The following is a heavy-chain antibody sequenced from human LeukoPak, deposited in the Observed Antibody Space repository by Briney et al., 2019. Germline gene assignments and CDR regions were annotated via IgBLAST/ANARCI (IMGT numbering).Heavy chain of an antibody. CDR3: ARGRLAVAGALDAFDN. V-gene: IGHV1-2*04. J-gene: IGHJ3*02. CDR2: INPNSGGT. D-gene: IGHD6-19*01. Sequence: GASVRVSCRAWGYTFTGYYMHWVRQARGQGLEGRGCINPNSGGTKYAQKFQGWVTMTRDTSISTAYMELSRLRSDDTAVYYCARGRLAVAGALDAFDNWGQGTMVTVSS. CDR1: GYTFTGYY.